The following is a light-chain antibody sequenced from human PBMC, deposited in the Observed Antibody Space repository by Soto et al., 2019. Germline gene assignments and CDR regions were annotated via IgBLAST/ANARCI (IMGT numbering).Light chain of an antibody. Sequence: EIVLTQSPGTLSLSPGERATLSCRASQSVSSSYLAWYQQKPDQAPRLLIYGASSRATGIPDRFSGSGSGTDFTLTISRLEPEDFAVYYCQHYGSSPYPFGQGTKLEIK. V-gene: IGKV3-20*01. CDR1: QSVSSSY. CDR3: QHYGSSPYP. CDR2: GAS. J-gene: IGKJ2*01.